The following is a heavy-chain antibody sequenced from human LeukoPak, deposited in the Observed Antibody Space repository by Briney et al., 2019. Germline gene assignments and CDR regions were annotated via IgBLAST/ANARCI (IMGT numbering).Heavy chain of an antibody. CDR2: INHSGST. CDR1: GGSFSGYY. Sequence: SETLSLTCAVYGGSFSGYYWSWIRQPPGKGLEWIGEINHSGSTNYNPYLKSRVTITVDKSTNKLLLKLSSVSAADTAVYYCARVRSFGKYYYDRRARALFDYWGQGTLVTVSS. J-gene: IGHJ4*02. D-gene: IGHD3-22*01. CDR3: ARVRSFGKYYYDRRARALFDY. V-gene: IGHV4-34*01.